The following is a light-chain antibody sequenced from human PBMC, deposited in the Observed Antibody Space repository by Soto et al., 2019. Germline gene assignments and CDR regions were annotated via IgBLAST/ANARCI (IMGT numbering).Light chain of an antibody. V-gene: IGKV1-5*01. CDR2: GAS. CDR3: QHYNSYGT. J-gene: IGKJ1*01. CDR1: QSIDSW. Sequence: DIRMTQSPSTLSASVGDRVTITCRASQSIDSWLAWYQQRPGKAPKLLIYGASSLETGVPSRFSASGSGTDFTLTIDSLQADDFATYYCQHYNSYGTFGQGTKV.